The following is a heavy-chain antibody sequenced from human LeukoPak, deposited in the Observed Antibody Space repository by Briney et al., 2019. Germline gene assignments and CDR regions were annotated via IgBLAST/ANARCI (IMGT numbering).Heavy chain of an antibody. CDR1: GGSFSGYY. V-gene: IGHV4-34*01. D-gene: IGHD3-22*01. Sequence: SETLSLTCAVYGGSFSGYYWSWIRQPPGKGLEWIGEINHSGSTNYNPSLKSRVTISVDTSKNQFSLKLSSVTAADTAVYYCARDKPSNYYDSSGSGPFDPWGQGTLVTVSS. J-gene: IGHJ5*02. CDR2: INHSGST. CDR3: ARDKPSNYYDSSGSGPFDP.